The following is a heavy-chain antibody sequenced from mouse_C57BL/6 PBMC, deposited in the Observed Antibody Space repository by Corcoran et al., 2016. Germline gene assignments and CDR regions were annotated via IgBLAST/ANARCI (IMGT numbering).Heavy chain of an antibody. D-gene: IGHD2-1*01. CDR2: INTYSGVP. J-gene: IGHJ2*01. V-gene: IGHV9-3*01. Sequence: QIQLVQSGPELKKPGETVKSSCKASGYTFTTYGMSWVKQAPGKGLKWMGWINTYSGVPTYADDFKGRFAFSLETSASTAYLQINNLKNEDTATYFCARRGIYYGNSGYFDYWGQGTTLTVSS. CDR1: GYTFTTYG. CDR3: ARRGIYYGNSGYFDY.